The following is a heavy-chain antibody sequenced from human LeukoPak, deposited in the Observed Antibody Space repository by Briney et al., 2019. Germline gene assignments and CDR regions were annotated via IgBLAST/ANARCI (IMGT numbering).Heavy chain of an antibody. CDR1: GFIFSSNA. V-gene: IGHV3-23*01. D-gene: IGHD3-22*01. Sequence: TGGSLRLSCAASGFIFSSNAMSGVRQAPGKGLEWVSTVSGSGGTTYYADSVKGRFTISRDNPKNTLYLQMNSLRVEDTAVYYCANRFFSSAYYNTFDIWGQGTMVTVSS. CDR2: VSGSGGTT. CDR3: ANRFFSSAYYNTFDI. J-gene: IGHJ3*02.